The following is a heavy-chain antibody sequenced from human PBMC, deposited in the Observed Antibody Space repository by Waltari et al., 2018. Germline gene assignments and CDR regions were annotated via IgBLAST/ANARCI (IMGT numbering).Heavy chain of an antibody. CDR1: GYTLTELS. CDR2: FDPEDGET. V-gene: IGHV1-24*01. CDR3: ATGGYSSSVGWATYGMDV. J-gene: IGHJ6*02. Sequence: QVQLVQSGAAVKKPGASVKVSCKVSGYTLTELSMHWVRQAPGKGLEWMGGFDPEDGETIYAQKFQGRVTMTEDTSTDTAYMELSSLRSEDTAVYYCATGGYSSSVGWATYGMDVWGQGTTVTVS. D-gene: IGHD6-6*01.